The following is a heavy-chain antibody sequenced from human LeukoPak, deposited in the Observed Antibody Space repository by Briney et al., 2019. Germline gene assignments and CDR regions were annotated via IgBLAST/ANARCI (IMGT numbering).Heavy chain of an antibody. Sequence: PGGSLRLSCAASGFTFSSYWMDWVRQAPGKGLEWVAIIKSDGSDKYYVDSVKGRFTISRDNAKKSLFLQVSSLRGEDTAVYYCARDRGFSYGIDFWGQGTLVTVSS. CDR1: GFTFSSYW. J-gene: IGHJ4*02. CDR3: ARDRGFSYGIDF. D-gene: IGHD5-18*01. CDR2: IKSDGSDK. V-gene: IGHV3-7*04.